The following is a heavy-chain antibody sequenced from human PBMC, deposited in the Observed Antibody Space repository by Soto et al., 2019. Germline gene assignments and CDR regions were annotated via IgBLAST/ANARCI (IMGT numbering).Heavy chain of an antibody. Sequence: QVQLQESGPGLVKPSQTLSLTCTVSGGSISSGYYWSWIRQHPVKGLEWIGYIYYSGNTYYNPSLNRRVYISLDTAKSQFSLKLDSVTAADTAVYYCARDAPVALGVTNSMDVWGQGTTVTVSS. CDR2: IYYSGNT. V-gene: IGHV4-31*03. CDR3: ARDAPVALGVTNSMDV. D-gene: IGHD2-21*01. J-gene: IGHJ6*02. CDR1: GGSISSGYY.